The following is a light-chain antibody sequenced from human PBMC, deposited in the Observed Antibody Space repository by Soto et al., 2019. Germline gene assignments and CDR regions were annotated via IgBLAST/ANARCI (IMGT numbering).Light chain of an antibody. J-gene: IGKJ2*01. Sequence: EIVLTQSPGTLSLSPGERATLSCRASQSVSITYLAWYQQKPGQAPRLLLYDASSRATGIPDWFSGSGSGTDFTLTISRLEPEDSAVYYCQQYGGSPLYTFGQGTKLEIK. CDR1: QSVSITY. CDR2: DAS. CDR3: QQYGGSPLYT. V-gene: IGKV3-20*01.